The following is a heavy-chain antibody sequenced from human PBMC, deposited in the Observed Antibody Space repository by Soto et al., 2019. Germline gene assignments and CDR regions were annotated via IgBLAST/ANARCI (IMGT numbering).Heavy chain of an antibody. Sequence: QVQLVQSGAEVKRPGASVTVSCKASGYTFTTFAVHWVRQAPGQRLEWMGRINPNNGNTKYSQKFQNRVTFTRDTSASTAYMNLNSLRSEDTAVYYCARAGGYCTSTSCHEQVMDVWGQGTTVTVSS. D-gene: IGHD2-2*01. CDR1: GYTFTTFA. CDR3: ARAGGYCTSTSCHEQVMDV. V-gene: IGHV1-3*01. J-gene: IGHJ6*02. CDR2: INPNNGNT.